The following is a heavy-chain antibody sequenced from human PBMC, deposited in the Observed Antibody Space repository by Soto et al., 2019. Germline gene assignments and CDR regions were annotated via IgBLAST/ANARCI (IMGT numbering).Heavy chain of an antibody. D-gene: IGHD3-3*01. CDR1: GYTFTSYD. CDR2: TNPNSGNT. J-gene: IGHJ6*02. Sequence: ASVKVSFKASGYTFTSYDINWVRQATGQGLEWMGWTNPNSGNTGYAQKFQGRVTMTRNTSISAAYMELSSLRPEDTAVYYCARVRITIFGVVIKYYYYYGMDVWGQGTTVTVSS. CDR3: ARVRITIFGVVIKYYYYYGMDV. V-gene: IGHV1-8*01.